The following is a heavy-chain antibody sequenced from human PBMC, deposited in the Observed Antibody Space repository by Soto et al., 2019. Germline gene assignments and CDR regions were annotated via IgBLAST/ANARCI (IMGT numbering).Heavy chain of an antibody. CDR3: AKDRKDHYSVSDPFDI. CDR2: IGGGGDDR. V-gene: IGHV3-23*01. Sequence: EAQLLESGGGLVQPGGSLRLSCVASGFIFSNYAMSWVRQAPGKGLEWVSSIGGGGDDRYYADSVRGRFTISRDNFKSTLFLQLSSLRAEDTAVYYCAKDRKDHYSVSDPFDIWGQGTMVIVSS. CDR1: GFIFSNYA. J-gene: IGHJ3*02. D-gene: IGHD2-15*01.